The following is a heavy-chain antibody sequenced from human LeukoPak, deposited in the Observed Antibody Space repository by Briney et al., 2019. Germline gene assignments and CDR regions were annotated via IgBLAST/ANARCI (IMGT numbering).Heavy chain of an antibody. CDR2: IKRKSDGGTT. Sequence: GGSLRLSCAASGFSFTDAWMHWVRQAPGKGLEWVGRIKRKSDGGTTDCAAPVRDRFTVSRDETKNTVYLQMNSLKIEDTAVYYCATDQVTDWGQGTLVTVSS. D-gene: IGHD2-21*02. CDR3: ATDQVTD. CDR1: GFSFTDAW. J-gene: IGHJ4*02. V-gene: IGHV3-15*01.